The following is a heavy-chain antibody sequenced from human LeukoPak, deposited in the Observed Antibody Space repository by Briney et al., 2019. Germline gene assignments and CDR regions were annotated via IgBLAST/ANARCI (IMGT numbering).Heavy chain of an antibody. CDR2: ISAYNGNT. J-gene: IGHJ5*02. CDR3: AREHYCSSTSCYFNWFDP. Sequence: ASVKVSCKASGYTFTSYGISRVRQAPGQGLEWMGWISAYNGNTNYAQKLQGRVTMTTDTSTSTAYMELRSLRSDDTAVYYCAREHYCSSTSCYFNWFDPWGQGTLVTVSS. V-gene: IGHV1-18*01. D-gene: IGHD2-2*01. CDR1: GYTFTSYG.